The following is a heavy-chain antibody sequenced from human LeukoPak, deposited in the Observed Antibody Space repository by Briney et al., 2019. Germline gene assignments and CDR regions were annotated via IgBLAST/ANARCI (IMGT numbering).Heavy chain of an antibody. Sequence: PSETLSLTCAVYGGSFSGYYWSWIRQPPGKGLEWIGEINHSGSTNYNPSLKSRVTISVDTSKNQFSLKLSSVTAADTAVYYCAGRVTVTTLRYFDYWGQGTLVTVSS. V-gene: IGHV4-34*01. CDR3: AGRVTVTTLRYFDY. D-gene: IGHD4-17*01. CDR2: INHSGST. J-gene: IGHJ4*02. CDR1: GGSFSGYY.